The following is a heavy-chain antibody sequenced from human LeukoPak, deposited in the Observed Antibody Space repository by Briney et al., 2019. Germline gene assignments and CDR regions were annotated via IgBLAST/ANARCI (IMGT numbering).Heavy chain of an antibody. V-gene: IGHV4-31*03. CDR3: ARVTYYYDSSGRYFDY. J-gene: IGHJ4*02. CDR2: IYYSGST. CDR1: GGSISSSSYY. D-gene: IGHD3-22*01. Sequence: SETLSLTCTVSGGSISSSSYYWGWIRQPPGKGLEWIGYIYYSGSTYYNPSLKSRVTISVDTSKNQFSLKLSSVTAADTAVYYCARVTYYYDSSGRYFDYWGQGTLVTVSS.